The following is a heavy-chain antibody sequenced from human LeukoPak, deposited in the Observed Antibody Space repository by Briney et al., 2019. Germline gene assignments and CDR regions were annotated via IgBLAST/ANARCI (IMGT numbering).Heavy chain of an antibody. V-gene: IGHV5-51*01. CDR3: AGQPHLAYCGGDCYSSFDY. CDR1: GYRFTSYW. J-gene: IGHJ4*02. Sequence: GESLKISWKGSGYRFTSYWIGWVRQMPGKGLEWMGIIYPGDSDTRYSPSFQGQVTISADRSISTAYLQWSSLKASDTAMYYCAGQPHLAYCGGDCYSSFDYWGQGTLVTVSS. D-gene: IGHD2-21*02. CDR2: IYPGDSDT.